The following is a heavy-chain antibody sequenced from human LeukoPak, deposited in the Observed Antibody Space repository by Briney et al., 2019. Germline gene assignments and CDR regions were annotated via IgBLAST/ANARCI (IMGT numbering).Heavy chain of an antibody. CDR3: ARDRGGDYEGYYFDY. V-gene: IGHV3-7*01. CDR1: GFTFSSYW. Sequence: PGGSLRLSCAASGFTFSSYWMSWVRQAPGKGLEWVANIKQDGSEKYYVDSVKGRFTISRDNAKSSLYLQMNSLRAEDTAVYYCARDRGGDYEGYYFDYWGQGTLVTVSS. D-gene: IGHD4-17*01. J-gene: IGHJ4*02. CDR2: IKQDGSEK.